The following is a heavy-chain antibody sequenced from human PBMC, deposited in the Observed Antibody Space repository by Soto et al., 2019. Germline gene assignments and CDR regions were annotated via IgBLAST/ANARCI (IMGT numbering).Heavy chain of an antibody. CDR1: GFTFSSYA. J-gene: IGHJ3*02. CDR3: AKVLFGYSSSVHAFDI. CDR2: ISGSGGNT. V-gene: IGHV3-23*01. Sequence: EVQLLESGGGLVQPGGSLRLSCAASGFTFSSYAMSWVRQAPGKGLEGVSAISGSGGNTYYADSVKGRFTISRDNSKNAMYLQMNGLRAEDTAVYYCAKVLFGYSSSVHAFDIWGQGTMVTVSS. D-gene: IGHD6-13*01.